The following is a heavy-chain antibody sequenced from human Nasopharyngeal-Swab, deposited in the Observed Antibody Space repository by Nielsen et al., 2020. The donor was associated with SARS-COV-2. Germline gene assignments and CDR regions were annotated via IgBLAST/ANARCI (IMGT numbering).Heavy chain of an antibody. CDR2: IYSGGST. V-gene: IGHV3-53*04. CDR1: GFTVSSNY. D-gene: IGHD3-22*01. Sequence: GESLKISCAASGFTVSSNYMSWVRQAPGKGLEWVSVIYSGGSTYYADSVKGRSTISRHNSKNTLYLQMNSLRAEDTAVYYCARDLLDYYDSSGLGYWGQGTLVTVSS. J-gene: IGHJ4*02. CDR3: ARDLLDYYDSSGLGY.